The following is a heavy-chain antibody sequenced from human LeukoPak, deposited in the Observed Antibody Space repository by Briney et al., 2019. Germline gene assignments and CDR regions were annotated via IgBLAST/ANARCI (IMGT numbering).Heavy chain of an antibody. CDR3: ARGLRCSGGSCYYYYYMDV. CDR2: IKQDGSEK. CDR1: GFTFSSYW. D-gene: IGHD2-15*01. Sequence: PGGSLRLSCAASGFTFSSYWMSWVRQAPGKGLEWVANIKQDGSEKYYVDSVKGRFTISRDNAKNSLYLQMNSLRAEDTAVYYCARGLRCSGGSCYYYYYMDVWGKGTTVTVSS. V-gene: IGHV3-7*01. J-gene: IGHJ6*03.